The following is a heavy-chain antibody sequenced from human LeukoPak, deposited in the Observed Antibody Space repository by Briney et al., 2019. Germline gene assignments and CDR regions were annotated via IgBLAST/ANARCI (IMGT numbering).Heavy chain of an antibody. D-gene: IGHD4-17*01. CDR2: IYYSGST. J-gene: IGHJ4*02. CDR3: ARSHDYGDYVFDY. Sequence: PSETLSLTCTVSGGSISSGGYYWSWLRQHPGTGLEWIGYIYYSGSTYYNPSLKSRVTISVDTSKNQFSLKLSSVTAADTAVYSCARSHDYGDYVFDYWGQGTLVTVSS. CDR1: GGSISSGGYY. V-gene: IGHV4-31*03.